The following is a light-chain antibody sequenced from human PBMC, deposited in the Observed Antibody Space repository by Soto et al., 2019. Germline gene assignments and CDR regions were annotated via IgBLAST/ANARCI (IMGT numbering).Light chain of an antibody. CDR3: QQRRNWPPIT. V-gene: IGKV3-11*01. Sequence: EIVVTQSPATLSVSPGERPTLSCRASQSVSSYLAWYQQKPGQAPRLLIYDASNRATGIPARFSGSGSGTDFTLTISSLEPEDFAVYYCQQRRNWPPITFGQGTRLDIK. J-gene: IGKJ5*01. CDR2: DAS. CDR1: QSVSSY.